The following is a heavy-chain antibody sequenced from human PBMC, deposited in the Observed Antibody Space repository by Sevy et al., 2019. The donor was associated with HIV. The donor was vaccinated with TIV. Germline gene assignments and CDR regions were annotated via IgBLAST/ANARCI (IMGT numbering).Heavy chain of an antibody. CDR3: ARDIVVVPAAMDYYYYGMDV. D-gene: IGHD2-2*01. V-gene: IGHV3-7*03. CDR2: IKQDGSEK. Sequence: GGSLRLSCAASGFTFSSYWMSRVRQAPGKGLEWVANIKQDGSEKYYVDSVKGRFTISRDNAKNSLYLQMNSLRAEDTAVYYCARDIVVVPAAMDYYYYGMDVWGQGTTVTVSS. CDR1: GFTFSSYW. J-gene: IGHJ6*02.